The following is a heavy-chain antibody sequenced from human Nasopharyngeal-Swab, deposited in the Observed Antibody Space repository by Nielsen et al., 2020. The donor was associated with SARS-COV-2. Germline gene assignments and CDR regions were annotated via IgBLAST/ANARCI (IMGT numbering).Heavy chain of an antibody. CDR1: GYTFTSYA. CDR2: INAGNGNT. D-gene: IGHD1-26*01. CDR3: AREGSYSNIDY. Sequence: ASVKVSCKASGYTFTSYAMHWVRQAPGQGLEWMGWINAGNGNTKYSQKFQGRVTITRDTSASTAYMELSSLRSEDTAVYYCAREGSYSNIDYWGQGTLVTVSS. V-gene: IGHV1-3*01. J-gene: IGHJ4*02.